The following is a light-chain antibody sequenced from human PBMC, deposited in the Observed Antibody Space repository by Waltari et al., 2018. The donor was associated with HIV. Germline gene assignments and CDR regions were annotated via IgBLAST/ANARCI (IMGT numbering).Light chain of an antibody. CDR1: TGHSASA. CDR3: QTWGVGIRV. Sequence: QLVLTHSPSASSSLGASFKLPCSLSTGHSASAPACHQQRPQTGPRYLMKLNSDGSRNKGGGIPDRFSGSSSGAERYLTISSLQSEDEADYYCQTWGVGIRVFGGGTKLTVL. V-gene: IGLV4-69*02. CDR2: LNSDGSR. J-gene: IGLJ3*02.